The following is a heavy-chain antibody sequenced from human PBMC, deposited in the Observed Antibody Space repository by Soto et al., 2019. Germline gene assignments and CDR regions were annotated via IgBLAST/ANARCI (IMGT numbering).Heavy chain of an antibody. V-gene: IGHV4-4*02. CDR1: GGSIYGSNW. J-gene: IGHJ3*02. Sequence: QVQLQESGPGLVKPSGTLSLTCSLSGGSIYGSNWWSWVRQPPGKGLEWIGEIFHSGSTHYNPSLKSRVTMSVDKSKNQFSLILSAVTAADTAVYYCARYPGTTVGGVIWGQGTMVTVSS. CDR2: IFHSGST. CDR3: ARYPGTTVGGVI. D-gene: IGHD3-16*01.